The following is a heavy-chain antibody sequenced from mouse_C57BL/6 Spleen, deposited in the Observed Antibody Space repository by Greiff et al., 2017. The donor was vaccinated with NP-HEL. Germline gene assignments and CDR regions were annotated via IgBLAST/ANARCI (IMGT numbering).Heavy chain of an antibody. CDR3: AGTAQARFAY. V-gene: IGHV1-61*01. Sequence: QVQLQQPGAELVRPGSSVKLSCKASGYTFTSYWMDWVKQRPGQGLEWIGNIYPSDSETHYNQKFKDKATLTVDKSSSTAYMQLSSLTSEDSAVYYCAGTAQARFAYWGQGTLVTVSA. CDR1: GYTFTSYW. D-gene: IGHD3-2*02. CDR2: IYPSDSET. J-gene: IGHJ3*01.